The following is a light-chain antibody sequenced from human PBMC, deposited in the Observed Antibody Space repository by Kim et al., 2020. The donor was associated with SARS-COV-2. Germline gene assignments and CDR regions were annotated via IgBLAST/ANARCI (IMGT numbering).Light chain of an antibody. CDR1: QDIRNY. CDR3: QKCDSAPWT. CDR2: AAS. V-gene: IGKV1-27*01. Sequence: DIQMTQSPSSLSASVGDRVTIPCRASQDIRNYLAWFQLKPGKAPKLLIYAASALQPGVPSRFSGSGSGTDFTLTVTSLQPEDFATYYCQKCDSAPWTFGQGTKVDIK. J-gene: IGKJ1*01.